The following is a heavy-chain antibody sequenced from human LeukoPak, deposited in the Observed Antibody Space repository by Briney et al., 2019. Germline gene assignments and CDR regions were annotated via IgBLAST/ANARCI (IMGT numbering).Heavy chain of an antibody. CDR3: ARDRRKTVDY. CDR1: GGSISSGGYY. J-gene: IGHJ4*02. Sequence: SETLSLTCTVSGGSISSGGYYWSWIRQHPGKGLEWIGYIYYSGSTCYNPSLKSRVTISVDTSKNQFSLKLSSVTAADTAVYYCARDRRKTVDYWGQGTLVTVSS. V-gene: IGHV4-31*03. CDR2: IYYSGST.